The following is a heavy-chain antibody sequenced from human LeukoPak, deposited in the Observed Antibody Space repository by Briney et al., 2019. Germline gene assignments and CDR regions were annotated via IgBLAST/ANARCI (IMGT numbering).Heavy chain of an antibody. Sequence: GSVKVSCKTSGYTFNDYAISWRRHAPGQGLEWMGWINTYNGDTIYAQKFQGRVTLTTDTSTATASLELRSLRSDDTGFYYCARDSAILGIFFDYWGQGTLVTVSS. CDR2: INTYNGDT. CDR3: ARDSAILGIFFDY. D-gene: IGHD1-26*01. V-gene: IGHV1-18*01. J-gene: IGHJ4*02. CDR1: GYTFNDYA.